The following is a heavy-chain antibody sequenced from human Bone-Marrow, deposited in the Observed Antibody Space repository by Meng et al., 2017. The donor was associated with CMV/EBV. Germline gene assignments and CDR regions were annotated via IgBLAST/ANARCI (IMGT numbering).Heavy chain of an antibody. V-gene: IGHV4-61*08. D-gene: IGHD1-26*01. CDR1: GASVSSDDYH. CDR3: VASLVGIGGRGY. J-gene: IGHJ4*02. CDR2: IYNTGRD. Sequence: SETLSLTCTVYGASVSSDDYHWSWIRQPPGKELEWTGQIYNTGRDTFNPSLQSRVTLSADTSKNQFSLKLTSVTTANTAVYFCVASLVGIGGRGYWAQGTVVPVPS.